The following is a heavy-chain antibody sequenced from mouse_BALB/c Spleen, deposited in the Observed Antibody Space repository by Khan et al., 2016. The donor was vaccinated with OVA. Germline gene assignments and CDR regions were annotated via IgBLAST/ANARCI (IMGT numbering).Heavy chain of an antibody. J-gene: IGHJ1*01. CDR1: GYTFTTAG. Sequence: QVRLQQSGPELKKPGETVRISCKASGYTFTTAGMQWVQKMPGKGLKWIGWINTHSGVPKYAEDFKGRFAFSLETSASTAYLQITNLKNEDTATYFCASGYGYGWYFDVWGAGTTVTVSS. D-gene: IGHD2-2*01. CDR2: INTHSGVP. V-gene: IGHV9-4*02. CDR3: ASGYGYGWYFDV.